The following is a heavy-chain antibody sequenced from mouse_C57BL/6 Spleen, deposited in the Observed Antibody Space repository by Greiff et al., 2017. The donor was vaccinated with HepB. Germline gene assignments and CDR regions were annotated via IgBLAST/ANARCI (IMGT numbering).Heavy chain of an antibody. V-gene: IGHV1-15*01. CDR1: GYTFTDYE. J-gene: IGHJ3*01. CDR3: SPFYYSFAY. CDR2: IDPETGGT. Sequence: VQVVESGAELVRPGASVTLSCKASGYTFTDYEMHWVKQTPVHGLEWIGAIDPETGGTAYNQKFKGKAILTADKSSSTAYMELRSLTSEDSAVYYCSPFYYSFAYWGQGTLVTVSA. D-gene: IGHD1-1*01.